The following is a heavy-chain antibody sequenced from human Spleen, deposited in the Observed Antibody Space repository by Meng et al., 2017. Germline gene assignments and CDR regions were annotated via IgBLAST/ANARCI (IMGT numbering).Heavy chain of an antibody. CDR3: ARTHSNLITMVRGVIIKSPALDY. D-gene: IGHD3-10*01. CDR1: GFTFSSYA. Sequence: GESLKISCAASGFTFSSYAMHWVRQAPGKGLEWVAVISHDGSNKYNADSVKGRFTISRDNSKNTLYLQMNSLRAEDTAVYYCARTHSNLITMVRGVIIKSPALDYWGQGTLVTVSS. V-gene: IGHV3-30*07. CDR2: ISHDGSNK. J-gene: IGHJ4*02.